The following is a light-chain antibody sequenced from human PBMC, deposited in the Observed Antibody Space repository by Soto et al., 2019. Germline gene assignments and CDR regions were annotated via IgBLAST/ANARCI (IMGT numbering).Light chain of an antibody. Sequence: DIQMTQSPSTLSASVGDRVTITCRASQSISGSLAWYQQKPGKAPKFLIYKASSLQSGVPSRFSGSASGTDFTLTISSLQPYDFPIYYSQPHDSSPWTFGQGTTVEIK. CDR2: KAS. CDR1: QSISGS. J-gene: IGKJ1*01. CDR3: QPHDSSPWT. V-gene: IGKV1-5*03.